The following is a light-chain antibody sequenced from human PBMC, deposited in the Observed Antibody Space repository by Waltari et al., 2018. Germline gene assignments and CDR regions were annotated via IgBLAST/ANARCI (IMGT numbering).Light chain of an antibody. CDR3: QSYDSSLSGPVV. CDR2: GNN. Sequence: QSVLTQPPSVSGAPGQRVTISCTGSSSNIGPNADVHWSQQLPGTAPKLLIYGNNNRPSGVPDRFSGSKSGTSASLAIAGLQAEDEADYYCQSYDSSLSGPVVFGGGTKLTVL. J-gene: IGLJ2*01. CDR1: SSNIGPNAD. V-gene: IGLV1-40*01.